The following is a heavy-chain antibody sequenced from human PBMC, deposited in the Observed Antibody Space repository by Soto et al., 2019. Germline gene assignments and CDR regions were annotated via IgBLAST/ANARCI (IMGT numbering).Heavy chain of an antibody. J-gene: IGHJ4*02. CDR2: IYYSGST. CDR1: GGSISSYY. V-gene: IGHV4-59*01. D-gene: IGHD3-22*01. CDR3: ARIQAHYDSSGYYSAHFDY. Sequence: SETLSLTCTVSGGSISSYYWSWIRQPPGKGLEWIGYIYYSGSTNYNPSLKSRVTISVDTSKNQFSLKLSSVTAADTAVYYCARIQAHYDSSGYYSAHFDYWGQGTLVTVSS.